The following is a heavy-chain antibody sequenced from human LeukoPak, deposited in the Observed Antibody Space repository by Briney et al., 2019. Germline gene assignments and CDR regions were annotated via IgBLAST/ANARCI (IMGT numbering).Heavy chain of an antibody. V-gene: IGHV3-74*01. D-gene: IGHD3-10*01. J-gene: IGHJ4*02. CDR1: GFAFSSYW. CDR2: INPDARTT. Sequence: GGSLRLSCAASGFAFSSYWMHWVRRPPGKGLVWVSHINPDARTTTYADSVKGRFTISRDNAKNTVYLEMNSLRAEDTAVYYCASGSVLGASLDHWGQGTLVTVSS. CDR3: ASGSVLGASLDH.